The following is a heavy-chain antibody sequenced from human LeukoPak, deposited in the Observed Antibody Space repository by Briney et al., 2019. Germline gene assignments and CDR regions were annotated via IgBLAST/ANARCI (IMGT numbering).Heavy chain of an antibody. Sequence: GGSLRLSCAASGFTFSSYGMHWVRQAPGKGLEWVAFIRYDGSNKHYADSVKGRFTISRDNSKNTLYLQMNSLRAEDTAVYYCAKDAAYYYDSSGYYPYYFDYWGQGTLVTVSS. CDR1: GFTFSSYG. J-gene: IGHJ4*02. D-gene: IGHD3-22*01. V-gene: IGHV3-30*02. CDR2: IRYDGSNK. CDR3: AKDAAYYYDSSGYYPYYFDY.